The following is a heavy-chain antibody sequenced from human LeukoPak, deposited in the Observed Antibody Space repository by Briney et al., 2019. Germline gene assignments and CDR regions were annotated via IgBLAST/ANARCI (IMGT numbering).Heavy chain of an antibody. CDR1: GYTFTGYY. J-gene: IGHJ4*02. Sequence: GASVKVSCKASGYTFTGYYMHWVRQAPGQGLEWMGWINPSSGGTNYAQKFQGRVTMTRDTSISTAYMELSRLRSDDTAVYYCARLGYCSSTSCYPDYWGQGTLVTVSS. CDR3: ARLGYCSSTSCYPDY. CDR2: INPSSGGT. V-gene: IGHV1-2*02. D-gene: IGHD2-2*01.